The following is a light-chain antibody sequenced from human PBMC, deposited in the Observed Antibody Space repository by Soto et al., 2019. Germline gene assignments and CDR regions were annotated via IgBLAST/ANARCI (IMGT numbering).Light chain of an antibody. Sequence: QTVVTQEPSLTVSPEGTVTLTCASSTGAVTSGYFPNWLQQKPGQAPRALIYSATYRHSWTPARFSGSLLGGKAALTLSGVQPEDEADYYCLLFYDDAWVIGGGTKLTVL. CDR1: TGAVTSGYF. CDR2: SAT. V-gene: IGLV7-43*01. CDR3: LLFYDDAWV. J-gene: IGLJ3*02.